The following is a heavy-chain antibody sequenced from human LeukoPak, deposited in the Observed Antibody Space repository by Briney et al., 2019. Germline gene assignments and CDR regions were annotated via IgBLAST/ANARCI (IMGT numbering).Heavy chain of an antibody. J-gene: IGHJ4*02. CDR1: GVTVSRYW. Sequence: PGGSLRLSCAASGVTVSRYWMSWARQAPGKGLEWVAMMTQDGGGKYYVDSVKGRFTISGDNAKNSLYLQMNSLRAEDTAVYYCARGGGDSWGQGTLVTVSS. CDR3: ARGGGDS. CDR2: MTQDGGGK. V-gene: IGHV3-7*01. D-gene: IGHD3-10*01.